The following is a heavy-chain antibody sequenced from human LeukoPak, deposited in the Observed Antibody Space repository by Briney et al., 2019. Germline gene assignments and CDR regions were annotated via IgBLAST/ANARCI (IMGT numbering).Heavy chain of an antibody. CDR2: IYSGGST. J-gene: IGHJ3*01. D-gene: IGHD1-14*01. CDR3: ARVTRNSGVFDV. Sequence: GGSLRLSCAASGFTLSSNYMSWVRQAPGKGLEGVSVIYSGGSTYYADSVKGRFTISRDNAKNSLYLQMNSLRVEDTAVYYCARVTRNSGVFDVWGQGTMVTVSS. CDR1: GFTLSSNY. V-gene: IGHV3-53*01.